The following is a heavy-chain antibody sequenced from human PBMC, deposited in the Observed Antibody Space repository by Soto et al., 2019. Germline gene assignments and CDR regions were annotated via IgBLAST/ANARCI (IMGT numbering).Heavy chain of an antibody. J-gene: IGHJ6*03. CDR1: GFTFSSYA. CDR2: ISGSGDNT. D-gene: IGHD3-3*01. CDR3: AKDLGTDDFWSAYYTYFYMDV. Sequence: EVQLLESGGGLVQPGGSLRLSCAASGFTFSSYALNWVRQAPGKGLEWVSVISGSGDNTYYADSVKGRFTISRDNSKNTLYPQMNSLRAEDTDVYYCAKDLGTDDFWSAYYTYFYMDVWGKGTMVTVSS. V-gene: IGHV3-23*01.